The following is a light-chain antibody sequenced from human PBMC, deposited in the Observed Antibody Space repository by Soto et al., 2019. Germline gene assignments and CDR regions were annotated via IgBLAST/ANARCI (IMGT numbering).Light chain of an antibody. CDR3: QQRSNWIT. Sequence: AIRMTQSPSSLSASTGERVTVTCRASQGINKYLAWYQQKPGKAPKLLIYGASTLQTGVPSRFSGSGSGTDFTLTISSLEPEDFAVYYCQQRSNWITFGQGTRLEIK. J-gene: IGKJ5*01. V-gene: IGKV1-8*01. CDR1: QGINKY. CDR2: GAS.